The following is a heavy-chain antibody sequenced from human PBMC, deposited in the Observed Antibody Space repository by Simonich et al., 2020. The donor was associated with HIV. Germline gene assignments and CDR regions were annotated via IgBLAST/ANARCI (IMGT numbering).Heavy chain of an antibody. J-gene: IGHJ4*02. CDR1: GGSFNGYY. CDR2: IKHSGRT. V-gene: IGHV4-34*01. Sequence: QVQLQQWGAGLLKPSETLSLTCAVYGGSFNGYYWSWIRQPPGKGLEWIGEIKHSGRTNYTPALKSRVTISVDTSKKQFSLKVRSVTVADTALYYCARLTVYSYGTYYFDYWGQGTLVTVSS. D-gene: IGHD5-18*01. CDR3: ARLTVYSYGTYYFDY.